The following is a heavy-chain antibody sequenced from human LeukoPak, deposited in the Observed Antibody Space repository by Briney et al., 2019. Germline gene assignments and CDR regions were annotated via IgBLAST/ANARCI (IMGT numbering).Heavy chain of an antibody. CDR3: ARGPEIVVVVAAELRNAHYYYGMDV. V-gene: IGHV4-39*07. CDR2: IYYSGST. Sequence: SETLSLTCTVSGGSISSSSYYWGWIRQPPGKGLEWIGSIYYSGSTYYNPSLKSRVTISVDTSKNQFSLKLSSVTAADTAVYYCARGPEIVVVVAAELRNAHYYYGMDVWGQGTTVTVSS. J-gene: IGHJ6*02. D-gene: IGHD2-15*01. CDR1: GGSISSSSYY.